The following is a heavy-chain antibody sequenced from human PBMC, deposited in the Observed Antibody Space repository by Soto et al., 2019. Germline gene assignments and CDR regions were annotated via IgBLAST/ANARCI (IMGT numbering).Heavy chain of an antibody. Sequence: GGSLRLSCAASGFTFSSYEMNWVRQAPGKGLEWVSYISSSGSTIYYADSVKGRFTISRDNAKNSLYLQMNSLRAEDTAVYYCARELKGSGSHSLMDVWGQGTTVTVSS. D-gene: IGHD3-10*01. CDR1: GFTFSSYE. V-gene: IGHV3-48*03. J-gene: IGHJ6*02. CDR2: ISSSGSTI. CDR3: ARELKGSGSHSLMDV.